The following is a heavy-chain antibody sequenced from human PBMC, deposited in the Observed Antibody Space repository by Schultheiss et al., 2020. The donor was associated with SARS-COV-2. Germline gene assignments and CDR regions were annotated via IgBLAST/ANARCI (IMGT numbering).Heavy chain of an antibody. V-gene: IGHV4-30-2*01. CDR1: GGSISSGGYS. D-gene: IGHD3-10*01. J-gene: IGHJ4*02. Sequence: SETLSLTCAVSGGSISSGGYSWSWIRQPPGKGLEWIGYIYHSGSTYYNPSLKSRVTISVDRSKNQFSLKLSSVTAADTAVYYCARVPYYYGSGTQYYFDYWGQGTLVTVSS. CDR2: IYHSGST. CDR3: ARVPYYYGSGTQYYFDY.